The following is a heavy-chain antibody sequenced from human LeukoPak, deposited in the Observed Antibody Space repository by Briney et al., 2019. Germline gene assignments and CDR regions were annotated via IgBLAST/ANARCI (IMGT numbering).Heavy chain of an antibody. Sequence: PGGSLRLSCAASGFTFSTYAMHWVRQAPGKGLEWVAVISYDGSNKYYADSVKGRFTISRDNSKDTLYLQMNSLRVEDTAVYYCARVIVATNTFDAFDIWGQGTMVTVSS. J-gene: IGHJ3*02. D-gene: IGHD5-12*01. CDR3: ARVIVATNTFDAFDI. V-gene: IGHV3-30*14. CDR2: ISYDGSNK. CDR1: GFTFSTYA.